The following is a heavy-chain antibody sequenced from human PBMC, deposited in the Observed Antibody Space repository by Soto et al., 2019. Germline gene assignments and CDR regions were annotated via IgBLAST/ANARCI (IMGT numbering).Heavy chain of an antibody. CDR3: AKELRETGGYYFDC. CDR1: GFSFSKYG. CDR2: MSDDGSKK. D-gene: IGHD3-16*01. V-gene: IGHV3-30*18. J-gene: IGHJ4*02. Sequence: QVQLVESGGGVVQPGRSLRLSCAASGFSFSKYGMHWVRQAPGKGPEWEAEMSDDGSKKYYGDSVKGRFTISRDNSKNTLYLLMDSLRPEDTAMYYCAKELRETGGYYFDCWGQGTLVTVSS.